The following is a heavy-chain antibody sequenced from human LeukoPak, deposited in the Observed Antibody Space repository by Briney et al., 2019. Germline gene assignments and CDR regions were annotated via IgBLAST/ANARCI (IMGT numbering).Heavy chain of an antibody. CDR2: FDPEDGET. J-gene: IGHJ5*02. Sequence: GSVKVSCKVSGYTLTELSMHWVRQAPGKGLEWMGGFDPEDGETIYAQKFQGRVTMTEDTSIDTAYMELSSLRSEDTAVYYCATDKISSGYFLRHWFDPWGQGTLVTVSS. CDR3: ATDKISSGYFLRHWFDP. D-gene: IGHD3-22*01. CDR1: GYTLTELS. V-gene: IGHV1-24*01.